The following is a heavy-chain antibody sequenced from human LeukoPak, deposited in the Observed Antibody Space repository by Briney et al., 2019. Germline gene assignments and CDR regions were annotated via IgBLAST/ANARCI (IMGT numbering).Heavy chain of an antibody. V-gene: IGHV3-23*01. Sequence: GGSLRLSWAASGFSLSSYAMSWVSPPPGKGLEWVSATSGSGGRTYYADTVKGRFTISRDNSKNTLYLQMNSLGAEDTAVYYCAKFHCFWSPGDYYMDVWGKGTTVTVSS. CDR2: TSGSGGRT. CDR1: GFSLSSYA. D-gene: IGHD3-3*01. J-gene: IGHJ6*03. CDR3: AKFHCFWSPGDYYMDV.